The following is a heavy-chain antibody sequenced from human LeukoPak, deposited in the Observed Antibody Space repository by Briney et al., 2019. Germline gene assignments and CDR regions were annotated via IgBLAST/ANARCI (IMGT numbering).Heavy chain of an antibody. J-gene: IGHJ4*02. CDR1: GFTFSSYS. CDR2: ISSSSSTI. Sequence: GGSLRLSRAASGFTFSSYSMNWVRQAPGKGLEWVSYISSSSSTIYYADSVKGRFTISRDNAKNSLYLQMNSLRAEDTAVYYCAREDGAIAVDYWGQGTLVTVSS. D-gene: IGHD6-13*01. CDR3: AREDGAIAVDY. V-gene: IGHV3-48*04.